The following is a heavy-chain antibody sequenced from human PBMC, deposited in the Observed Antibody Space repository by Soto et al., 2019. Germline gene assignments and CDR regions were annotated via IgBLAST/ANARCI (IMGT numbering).Heavy chain of an antibody. D-gene: IGHD2-8*01. CDR1: GYTFTRYG. V-gene: IGHV1-18*01. J-gene: IGHJ6*02. Sequence: GASVKVSCKASGYTFTRYGISWVRQAPGQGLEWMGWISGYNGDTNYAREFQGRVSMTIDTSTTTAYMELRSLASDDTAVYYCAKNGQPPYYYYGLDVWGQGTKVTVSS. CDR2: ISGYNGDT. CDR3: AKNGQPPYYYYGLDV.